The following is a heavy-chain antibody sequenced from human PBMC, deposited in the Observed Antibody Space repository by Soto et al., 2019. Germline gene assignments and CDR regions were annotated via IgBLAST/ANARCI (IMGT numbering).Heavy chain of an antibody. J-gene: IGHJ4*02. CDR2: ISSDGTTK. D-gene: IGHD2-21*02. Sequence: QVQLVESGGGVVHPGRSLRLSCVASGIDLENYGIHWVRQAPGEGLEWVAVISSDGTTKSYIDSVRGRFTISRDNSRSTVFLKMNSLRREDTAMYYCTLHIVVVTSVHNYFNYWGQGTLVTVSS. CDR1: GIDLENYG. V-gene: IGHV3-30*03. CDR3: TLHIVVVTSVHNYFNY.